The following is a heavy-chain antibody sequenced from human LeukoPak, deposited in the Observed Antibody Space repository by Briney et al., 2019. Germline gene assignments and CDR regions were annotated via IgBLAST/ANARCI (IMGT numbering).Heavy chain of an antibody. D-gene: IGHD3-22*01. CDR3: AHRTYYYDSSGHAFDY. CDR1: GFSLRTSGVG. Sequence: SGPTLVNPTPTLTLTCTFSGFSLRTSGVGVGWIRQPPGKALEWLSLIYWDDDKRYSPSLKSRLTITKDTSKNQVVLTMTNMDPVDTATYYCAHRTYYYDSSGHAFDYWGQGTLVTVSS. CDR2: IYWDDDK. J-gene: IGHJ4*02. V-gene: IGHV2-5*02.